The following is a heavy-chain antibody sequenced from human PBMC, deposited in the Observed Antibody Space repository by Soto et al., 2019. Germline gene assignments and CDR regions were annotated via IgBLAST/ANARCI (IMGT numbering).Heavy chain of an antibody. D-gene: IGHD1-26*01. V-gene: IGHV1-18*01. Sequence: ASVKVSCKASGYTFTSYGISCVRQAPGQGLEWMGWINPYNGNTKYAQKLQGRVTMTTDTSTSTAYMELRSLRSDDTAVYYCARDAAVGLFDYWGQGTLVTVSS. J-gene: IGHJ4*02. CDR1: GYTFTSYG. CDR3: ARDAAVGLFDY. CDR2: INPYNGNT.